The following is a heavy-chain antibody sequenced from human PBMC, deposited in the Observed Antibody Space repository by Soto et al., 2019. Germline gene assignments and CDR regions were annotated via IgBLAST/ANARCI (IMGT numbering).Heavy chain of an antibody. D-gene: IGHD4-17*01. CDR3: ARFGSMTTVTTFDY. J-gene: IGHJ4*02. V-gene: IGHV4-34*01. CDR2: INHSGST. CDR1: GGSFSGYY. Sequence: SETLSLTCAVYGGSFSGYYWSWIRQPPGKGLEWIGEINHSGSTSYNPSLKSRVTISVDTSKNQFSLKLSSVTAADTAVYYCARFGSMTTVTTFDYWGQGTLVTVSS.